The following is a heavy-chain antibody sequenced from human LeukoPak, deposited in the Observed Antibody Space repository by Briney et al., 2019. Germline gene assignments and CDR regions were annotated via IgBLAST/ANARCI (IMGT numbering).Heavy chain of an antibody. CDR1: GYTFTSYG. J-gene: IGHJ6*02. CDR2: ISAYNGNT. Sequence: ASVKVSCKASGYTFTSYGISWVRQAPGQGLEWMGWISAYNGNTNYAQKLQGRVTMTTDTSTSTAYMELRSLRSDDTAVYYCARAALGATTLHYGMDIWGQGTTVTVSS. D-gene: IGHD1-26*01. V-gene: IGHV1-18*01. CDR3: ARAALGATTLHYGMDI.